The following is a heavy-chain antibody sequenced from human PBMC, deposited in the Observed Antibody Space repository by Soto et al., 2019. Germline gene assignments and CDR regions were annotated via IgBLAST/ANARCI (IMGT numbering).Heavy chain of an antibody. Sequence: QVQLVESGGGVVQPGRSLRLSCAASGFTFSSYGMHWVRQAPGKGLEWVAVISYDGRNKYYADSVKGRFTISRDNSKNTLYLQMNSLRAEDTAVYYCAKDKRYSSSLYPGNSYCYGMDVWGQGTTVTVSS. CDR3: AKDKRYSSSLYPGNSYCYGMDV. D-gene: IGHD6-13*01. J-gene: IGHJ6*02. V-gene: IGHV3-30*18. CDR2: ISYDGRNK. CDR1: GFTFSSYG.